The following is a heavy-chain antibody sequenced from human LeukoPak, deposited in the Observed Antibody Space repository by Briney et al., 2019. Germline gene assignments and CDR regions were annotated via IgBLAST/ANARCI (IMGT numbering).Heavy chain of an antibody. CDR1: GFTFSSYS. CDR3: AKSITRIVVEPDY. J-gene: IGHJ4*02. D-gene: IGHD3-22*01. V-gene: IGHV3-21*01. CDR2: ISRSSTYI. Sequence: PGGSLRLSCAASGFTFSSYSMNWVRQAPGKGLEWVSSISRSSTYIYYSDSVKGRFTISRDNAKNSLYLQMNSLRAEDTAVYYCAKSITRIVVEPDYWGQGSLVTVSS.